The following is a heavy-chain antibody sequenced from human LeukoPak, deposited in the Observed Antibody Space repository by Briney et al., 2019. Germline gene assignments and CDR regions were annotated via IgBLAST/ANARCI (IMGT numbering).Heavy chain of an antibody. CDR1: RYTFTGSY. V-gene: IGHV1-2*02. CDR3: ASSVGYNKAGYYYYMDF. D-gene: IGHD5-24*01. J-gene: IGHJ6*03. CDR2: INPNTGGT. Sequence: ASLKVSCKASRYTFTGSYMHWVRQAPGQGLEWMGVINPNTGGTNYAQKFQGRVTMTWDTSISTAYMELNSLRSDDTAVYYCASSVGYNKAGYYYYMDFWGKGTTVTVSS.